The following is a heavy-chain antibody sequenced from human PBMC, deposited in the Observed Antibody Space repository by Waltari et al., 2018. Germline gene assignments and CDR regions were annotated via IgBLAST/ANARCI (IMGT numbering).Heavy chain of an antibody. CDR1: GGTFSSYA. Sequence: VQLVQSGAEVKKPGSSVKVSCKASGGTFSSYAISWVRQAPGKGLEWVSCITSSSSYIYYTDSVKGRFTISRDNAKNSLYLQMNSLRAEDTAVYYCARDPLHYYGSGSLYYFDYWGQGTLVTVSS. CDR3: ARDPLHYYGSGSLYYFDY. J-gene: IGHJ4*02. V-gene: IGHV3-21*01. CDR2: ITSSSSYI. D-gene: IGHD3-10*01.